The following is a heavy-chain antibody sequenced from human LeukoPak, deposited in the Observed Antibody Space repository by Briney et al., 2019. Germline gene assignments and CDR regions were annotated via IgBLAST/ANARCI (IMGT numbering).Heavy chain of an antibody. CDR2: IFQSGTT. Sequence: SETLSLTCAVSGYSISRGYYWGWIRQPPGKGLEWIGSIFQSGTTYYNPSLKSRVTISVDTSKNQFSLNLNSVTAADTAVYFCARLRGSKIFGVVILDYYMDVWGKGTTVTVSS. J-gene: IGHJ6*03. CDR3: ARLRGSKIFGVVILDYYMDV. D-gene: IGHD3-3*01. CDR1: GYSISRGYY. V-gene: IGHV4-38-2*01.